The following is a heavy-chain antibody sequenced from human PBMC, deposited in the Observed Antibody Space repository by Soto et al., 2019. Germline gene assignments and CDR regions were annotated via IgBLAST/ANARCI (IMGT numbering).Heavy chain of an antibody. CDR1: GFTFSDYY. CDR2: ISSSGSTI. J-gene: IGHJ6*02. V-gene: IGHV3-11*01. D-gene: IGHD3-3*01. CDR3: AKETFYDFWSGPSHYYGMDV. Sequence: GGSLRLSCAASGFTFSDYYMSWIRQAPGKGLEWVSYISSSGSTIYYADSVKGRFTISRDNSKNSLYLQMNSLRAEDTAVYYCAKETFYDFWSGPSHYYGMDVWGQGTTVTVSS.